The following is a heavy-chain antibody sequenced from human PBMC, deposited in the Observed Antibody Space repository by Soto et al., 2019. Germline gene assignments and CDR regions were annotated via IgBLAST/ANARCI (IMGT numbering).Heavy chain of an antibody. CDR3: AKTIEESSSPYYYYYYGMDV. D-gene: IGHD6-6*01. V-gene: IGHV3-30*18. CDR2: ITYDGSNK. CDR1: GFNFSSYG. J-gene: IGHJ6*02. Sequence: PGGSLRLSCTASGFNFSSYGMHWVRQAPGKGLEGVAVITYDGSNKYYADSVKGRFTISRDNSKNTLYLQMNSLRAEDTAVYYCAKTIEESSSPYYYYYYGMDVWGQGTTVTVSS.